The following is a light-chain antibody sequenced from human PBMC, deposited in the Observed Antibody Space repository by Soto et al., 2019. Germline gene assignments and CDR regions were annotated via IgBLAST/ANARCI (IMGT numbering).Light chain of an antibody. CDR3: QSCDSSLSGSGV. Sequence: LTQPPSVSGAPGQRVTISFAGSSSNIGAGYDVHWYQQLPGTAPKLLIYRNTNRPSGVPDRFSGSKSGTSASLAITGLQAEDEADYYCQSCDSSLSGSGVFGTGTKVTVL. CDR1: SSNIGAGYD. CDR2: RNT. V-gene: IGLV1-40*01. J-gene: IGLJ1*01.